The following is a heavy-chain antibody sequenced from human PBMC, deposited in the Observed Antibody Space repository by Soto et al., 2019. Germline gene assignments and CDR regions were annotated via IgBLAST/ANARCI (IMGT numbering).Heavy chain of an antibody. V-gene: IGHV3-21*01. Sequence: PGGSLRLSCAASGITFSSYSMNWVPQAPGKGLEWVSSISSSSSYIYYADSVKGRFTISRDNAKNSLYLQMNSLRAEDTAVYYWARDPSVVTPNWFDPWGQGTLVTVSS. D-gene: IGHD2-15*01. J-gene: IGHJ5*02. CDR1: GITFSSYS. CDR3: ARDPSVVTPNWFDP. CDR2: ISSSSSYI.